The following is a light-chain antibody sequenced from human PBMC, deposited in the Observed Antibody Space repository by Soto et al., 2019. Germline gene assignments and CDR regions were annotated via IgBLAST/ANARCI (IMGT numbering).Light chain of an antibody. Sequence: EIVLTQSPGTLSMSPWERATLSCRASQSISSNYLAWYQQKPGQAPRLLIYGASSRATAIPDRFSGSGSGTDFTLNISRLEAEDFAVYYCQQYGSSPRTCGQGTKVEFK. V-gene: IGKV3-20*01. CDR1: QSISSNY. CDR2: GAS. CDR3: QQYGSSPRT. J-gene: IGKJ1*01.